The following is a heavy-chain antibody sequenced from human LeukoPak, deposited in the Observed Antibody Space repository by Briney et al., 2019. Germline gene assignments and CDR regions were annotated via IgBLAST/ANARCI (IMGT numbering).Heavy chain of an antibody. CDR2: IYYSGST. CDR3: ASGGSGYFDY. Sequence: SETPSLTFTVSGGSISSYYWSWIRQPPGKGLEWIGYIYYSGSTNYNPSLKSRVTISVDTSKNQFSLKLTSVTAADTAVYYCASGGSGYFDYWGQGTLVTVSS. V-gene: IGHV4-59*01. D-gene: IGHD3-16*01. CDR1: GGSISSYY. J-gene: IGHJ4*02.